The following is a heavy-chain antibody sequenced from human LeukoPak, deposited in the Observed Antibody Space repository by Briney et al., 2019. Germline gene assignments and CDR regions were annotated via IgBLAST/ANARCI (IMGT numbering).Heavy chain of an antibody. J-gene: IGHJ4*02. CDR3: AKGGWLDD. D-gene: IGHD6-19*01. Sequence: PGGSLRLSCAASGFPFSNCDMTWVRQAPGKGLEWVSLISGSSDNTYSADSVKGRFTISRDNSKNTLYLQMNSLRAEDTAIYYCAKGGWLDDWGQGTLVTASS. V-gene: IGHV3-23*01. CDR1: GFPFSNCD. CDR2: ISGSSDNT.